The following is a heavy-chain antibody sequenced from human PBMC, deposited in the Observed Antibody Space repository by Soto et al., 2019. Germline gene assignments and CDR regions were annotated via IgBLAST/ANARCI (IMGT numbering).Heavy chain of an antibody. V-gene: IGHV1-18*04. J-gene: IGHJ4*02. Sequence: QVQLVQSAAEVKKPGASVKVSCKASGYSFTSYGISWVRQAPGQGPEWMGRISGHNGNTNHPQSLQGRVTMTTDTSRNTAYMELRSLRSDDTAVYYCARHRFNYYDDTVYYYFDYWGQGTLVTVSS. CDR3: ARHRFNYYDDTVYYYFDY. CDR1: GYSFTSYG. CDR2: ISGHNGNT. D-gene: IGHD3-22*01.